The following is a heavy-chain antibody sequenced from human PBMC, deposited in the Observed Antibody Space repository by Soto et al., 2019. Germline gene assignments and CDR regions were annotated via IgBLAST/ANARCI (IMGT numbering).Heavy chain of an antibody. J-gene: IGHJ3*02. V-gene: IGHV1-69*01. D-gene: IGHD3-22*01. CDR1: GGTFSSYA. CDR3: ARAPPRYYYDSSGPTAYDAFDI. Sequence: QVQLVQSGAEVKKPGSSVKVSCKASGGTFSSYAISWVRQAPGQGLEWMGGIIPIFGTANYAQKFQGRVTITADESTSTADMELSSLSSEDTAVYYCARAPPRYYYDSSGPTAYDAFDIWGQGTMVTVSS. CDR2: IIPIFGTA.